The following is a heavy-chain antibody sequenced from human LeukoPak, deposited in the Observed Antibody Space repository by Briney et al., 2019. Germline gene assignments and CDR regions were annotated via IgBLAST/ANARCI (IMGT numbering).Heavy chain of an antibody. CDR2: IYYSGST. Sequence: SETLSLTCTVSGGSISSYYWSWIRQPPGKGLEWIGYIYYSGSTNYNPSLKSRVTISVDTSKNQFSLKLSSVTAADTAVYYCARALTVAAGNYYYMDVWGKGTTVTVSS. CDR1: GGSISSYY. D-gene: IGHD6-19*01. V-gene: IGHV4-59*01. CDR3: ARALTVAAGNYYYMDV. J-gene: IGHJ6*03.